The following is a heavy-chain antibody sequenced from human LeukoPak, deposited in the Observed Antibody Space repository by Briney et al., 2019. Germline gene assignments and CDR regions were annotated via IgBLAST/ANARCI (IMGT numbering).Heavy chain of an antibody. CDR3: ATSVVTAIPDAFDI. Sequence: PSETLSLTCTVSGGSISSYYWSWIRQPPGKGLEWIGYIYYSGSTNYNPSLKSRVTISVDTSKNQFSLKLSSVTAADTAVYYCATSVVTAIPDAFDIWGQGTMVTVSS. D-gene: IGHD2-21*02. J-gene: IGHJ3*02. V-gene: IGHV4-59*01. CDR1: GGSISSYY. CDR2: IYYSGST.